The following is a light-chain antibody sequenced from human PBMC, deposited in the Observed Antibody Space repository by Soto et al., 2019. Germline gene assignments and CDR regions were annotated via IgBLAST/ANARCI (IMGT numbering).Light chain of an antibody. CDR2: EVN. Sequence: QSALTQPASVSGSPGQSISISCTGTSNDIGIYNYVSWHQQYPGKAPKLMIYEVNNRLSGVSNRFSGSKSGNTASLTISGLQAEDEAYYYCSSYTSTSTVFGGGTKLTVL. CDR1: SNDIGIYNY. CDR3: SSYTSTSTV. J-gene: IGLJ2*01. V-gene: IGLV2-14*01.